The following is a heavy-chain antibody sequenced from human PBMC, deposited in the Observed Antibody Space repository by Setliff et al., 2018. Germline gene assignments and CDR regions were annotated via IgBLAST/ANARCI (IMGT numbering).Heavy chain of an antibody. Sequence: PGGSLRLSCAASGFIFRDYTMVWVRQAPGKGLEWVAGVIQGGSGVYADSVKGRSTISRDNSRNTFFLQMNNLRAEDTATYYCAKDRVNDGYWDFDSWGQGIVVTSPQ. CDR1: GFIFRDYT. CDR3: AKDRVNDGYWDFDS. J-gene: IGHJ4*02. CDR2: VIQGGSG. V-gene: IGHV3-23*03. D-gene: IGHD1-1*01.